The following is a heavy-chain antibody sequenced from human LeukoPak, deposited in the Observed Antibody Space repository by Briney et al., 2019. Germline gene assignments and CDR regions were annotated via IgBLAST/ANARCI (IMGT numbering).Heavy chain of an antibody. V-gene: IGHV1-8*01. CDR1: GYTFTSYD. CDR2: MNPNSGNT. CDR3: ARDRFAANYYDSSGGYYFDY. Sequence: ASVKVSCKASGYTFTSYDINWVRQATGQGLEWMGWMNPNSGNTGYAQKFQGRVTMTRDTSTSTVYMELSSLRSEDTAVYYCARDRFAANYYDSSGGYYFDYWGQGTLVTVSS. D-gene: IGHD3-22*01. J-gene: IGHJ4*02.